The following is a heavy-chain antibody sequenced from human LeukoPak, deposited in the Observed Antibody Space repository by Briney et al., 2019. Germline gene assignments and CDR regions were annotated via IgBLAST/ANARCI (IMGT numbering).Heavy chain of an antibody. CDR2: INHSGST. CDR1: GGSFSGYY. V-gene: IGHV4-34*01. J-gene: IGHJ5*02. CDR3: ARVYIVVVPAAARLGVWFDP. Sequence: KPSETLSLTCAVYGGSFSGYYWSWIRQPPGKGLEWIGEINHSGSTNYNPSLKSRVTISVDTSKNQFSLKLSSVTAADTAVYYCARVYIVVVPAAARLGVWFDPWGQGTLVTVSS. D-gene: IGHD2-2*01.